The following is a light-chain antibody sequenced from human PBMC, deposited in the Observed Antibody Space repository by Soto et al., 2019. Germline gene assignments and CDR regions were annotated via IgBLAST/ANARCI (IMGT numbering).Light chain of an antibody. CDR3: QQLNSFPIP. J-gene: IGKJ3*01. Sequence: IQLTQSPSSLSSSVGDRVTISCRASQGIANFLAWYQQKPGKAPKLLIYAASTLPSGVPSRFSGSGSGTDFTLTISSLQPEDFATYYCQQLNSFPIPFGPGTKVDIK. CDR1: QGIANF. CDR2: AAS. V-gene: IGKV1-9*01.